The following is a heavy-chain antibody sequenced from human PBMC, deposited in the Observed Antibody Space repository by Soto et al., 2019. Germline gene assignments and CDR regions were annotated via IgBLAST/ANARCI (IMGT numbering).Heavy chain of an antibody. J-gene: IGHJ3*02. Sequence: QLQLQESGPGLVKPSETLSLTCTVSGGSISSSSYYWGWIRQPPGKGLEWIGSIYYSGSTYYNPSLNSRVTISVDTSKNPFSLKLSSVTAADTAVYYCARQSVPGGQPSSFDIWGQGTMVTVSS. CDR1: GGSISSSSYY. V-gene: IGHV4-39*01. CDR3: ARQSVPGGQPSSFDI. CDR2: IYYSGST. D-gene: IGHD6-13*01.